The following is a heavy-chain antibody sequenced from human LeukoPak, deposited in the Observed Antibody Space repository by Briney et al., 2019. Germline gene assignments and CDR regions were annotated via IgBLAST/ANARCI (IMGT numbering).Heavy chain of an antibody. J-gene: IGHJ4*02. Sequence: TGGSVRLSCLASGFSFSYAWMSWVRQAPGKGRQWVGHIRSETDGATTDYAAAVQGRFTISRDDSKKMLYLEMNSLTTEDTAVYYCTTDLNQRLKWFGNPLDHWGQGTPVTVSS. CDR3: TTDLNQRLKWFGNPLDH. V-gene: IGHV3-15*01. CDR1: GFSFSYAW. D-gene: IGHD3-10*01. CDR2: IRSETDGATT.